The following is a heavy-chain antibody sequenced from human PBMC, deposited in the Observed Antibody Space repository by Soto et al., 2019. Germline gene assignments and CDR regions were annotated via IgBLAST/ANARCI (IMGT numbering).Heavy chain of an antibody. Sequence: EVQLLESGGGLVQPGGSLRLSCAASGFTFSSYAMSWVRQAPGKGLEWVSAISGSGGSTYYADSVKGRFTISRDNSKNTLYLQMNSLGAEDTAVYYCAKTPTVAYWYFDLWGRGTLVTVSS. J-gene: IGHJ2*01. CDR2: ISGSGGST. CDR1: GFTFSSYA. D-gene: IGHD6-19*01. V-gene: IGHV3-23*01. CDR3: AKTPTVAYWYFDL.